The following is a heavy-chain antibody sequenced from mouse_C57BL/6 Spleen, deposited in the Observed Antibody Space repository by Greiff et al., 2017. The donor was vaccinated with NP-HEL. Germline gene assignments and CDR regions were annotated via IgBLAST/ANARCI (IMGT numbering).Heavy chain of an antibody. V-gene: IGHV1-80*01. CDR3: ARGGGTFDY. CDR1: GYAFSSYW. Sequence: VQVVESGAELVKPGASVKISCKASGYAFSSYWMNWVKQSPGKGLEWIGQIYPGDGGTNYNGKFKGKATLTADKSSSTAYMQLSSLTSEDSAVYFCARGGGTFDYWGQGTTLTVSS. J-gene: IGHJ2*01. CDR2: IYPGDGGT. D-gene: IGHD2-14*01.